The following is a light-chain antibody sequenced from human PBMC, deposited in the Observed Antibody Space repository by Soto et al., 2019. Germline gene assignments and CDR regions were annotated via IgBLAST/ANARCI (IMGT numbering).Light chain of an antibody. V-gene: IGLV2-8*01. CDR1: SNDIGGSNF. Sequence: QSALTQPPSASGSPGRSVTISCTGTSNDIGGSNFVSWYQQHPDKAPKLIIYEVTKRPSGVPDRFSAFKSGNTASLTVSGLQPEDEADYYCGSYAGSNNMLFGGGTKLTVL. J-gene: IGLJ2*01. CDR2: EVT. CDR3: GSYAGSNNML.